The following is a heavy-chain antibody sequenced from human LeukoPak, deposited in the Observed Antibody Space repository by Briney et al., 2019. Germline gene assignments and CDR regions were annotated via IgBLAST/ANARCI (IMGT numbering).Heavy chain of an antibody. CDR3: ARGSGWYSAFDI. J-gene: IGHJ3*02. CDR2: IYTSGST. V-gene: IGHV4-4*07. CDR1: GGSISSYY. Sequence: PSETLSLTCTVSGGSISSYYWSWIRQPAGKGLEWIGRIYTSGSTNYNPSLKSRVTISVGKSKNQFSLKLSSVTAADTAVYYCARGSGWYSAFDIWGQGTMVTVSS. D-gene: IGHD6-19*01.